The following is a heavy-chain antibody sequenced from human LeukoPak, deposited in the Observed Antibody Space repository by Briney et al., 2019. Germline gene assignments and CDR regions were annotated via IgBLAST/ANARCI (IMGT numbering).Heavy chain of an antibody. CDR1: GASISSTNW. D-gene: IGHD2-2*01. J-gene: IGHJ5*02. Sequence: KASETLSLTCAISGASISSTNWWIWVRQPPGQGLEWIGEMHHSGRTNYNPSLKSRITISVDKSKNQVFLRLNSVAAADTALYYCARAQEGCSRASCYLEPWGQGTLVTVSS. CDR3: ARAQEGCSRASCYLEP. CDR2: MHHSGRT. V-gene: IGHV4-4*02.